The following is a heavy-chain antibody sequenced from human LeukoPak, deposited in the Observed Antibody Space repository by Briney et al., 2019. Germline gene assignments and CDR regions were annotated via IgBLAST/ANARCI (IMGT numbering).Heavy chain of an antibody. CDR1: GYSFTNFW. V-gene: IGHV5-51*01. Sequence: GESLKISCESSGYSFTNFWIGWVRQMPGKGLEWMGIIYPADSDTRYSPSFQGQVTISADKSINTAYLQWSSLKASDTAVYYCARLWDSSYGMDVWGQGVTVTVSS. J-gene: IGHJ6*02. CDR2: IYPADSDT. D-gene: IGHD3-16*01. CDR3: ARLWDSSYGMDV.